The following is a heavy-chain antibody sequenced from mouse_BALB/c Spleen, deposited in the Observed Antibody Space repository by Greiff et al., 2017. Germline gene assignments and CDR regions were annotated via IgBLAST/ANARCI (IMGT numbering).Heavy chain of an antibody. CDR3: AGNPASFAY. J-gene: IGHJ3*01. CDR2: ISYSGST. D-gene: IGHD2-1*01. Sequence: EVKLMESGPGLVKPSQSLSLTCTVTGYSITSDYAWNWIRQFPGNKLEWMGYISYSGSTSYNPSLKSRISITRDTSKNQFFLQLNSVTTEDTATYYCAGNPASFAYWGQGTLVTVSA. CDR1: GYSITSDYA. V-gene: IGHV3-2*02.